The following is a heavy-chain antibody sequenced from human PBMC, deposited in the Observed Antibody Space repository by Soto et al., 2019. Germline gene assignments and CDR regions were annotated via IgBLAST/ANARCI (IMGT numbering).Heavy chain of an antibody. J-gene: IGHJ4*02. V-gene: IGHV1-8*01. Sequence: QVQQVQSGAEVKKPGASVKVSCKASGCTFTSYDINWVRQATGQGLEWMGWMNPNSGNTGYAQKFQGRVTMTRNTSISTAYMELSSLRSEDTAVYYCAREHSSSWRFDYWGQGTLVTVSS. CDR3: AREHSSSWRFDY. CDR1: GCTFTSYD. D-gene: IGHD6-13*01. CDR2: MNPNSGNT.